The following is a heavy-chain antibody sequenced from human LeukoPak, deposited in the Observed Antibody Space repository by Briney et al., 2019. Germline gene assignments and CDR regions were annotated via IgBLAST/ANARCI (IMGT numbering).Heavy chain of an antibody. CDR1: GFTFSSYG. D-gene: IGHD3-9*01. J-gene: IGHJ6*02. Sequence: GGSLRLSCAASGFTFSSYGMHWVRQAPGKGLEWVAVISYDGSNKYCADSVKGRFTISRDNSRNTLYMQMNSLRAEDTAVYYCARDSIPLVESSYHHYGLDVWGQGATVSVSS. CDR3: ARDSIPLVESSYHHYGLDV. CDR2: ISYDGSNK. V-gene: IGHV3-30*03.